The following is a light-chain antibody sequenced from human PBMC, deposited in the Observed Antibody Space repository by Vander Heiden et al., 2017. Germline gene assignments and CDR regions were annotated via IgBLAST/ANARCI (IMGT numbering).Light chain of an antibody. CDR3: QQYNNWPPGT. CDR1: QSVSSN. Sequence: IVMMQSPASLSVSPGDGTTLSCTASQSVSSNLAWYQQKPGQAPRLRSYGASTRATGIPARFSGSGSGTEVTLTISSLQSEDFAVYYCQQYNNWPPGTFGQGTKLEIK. CDR2: GAS. V-gene: IGKV3-15*01. J-gene: IGKJ2*01.